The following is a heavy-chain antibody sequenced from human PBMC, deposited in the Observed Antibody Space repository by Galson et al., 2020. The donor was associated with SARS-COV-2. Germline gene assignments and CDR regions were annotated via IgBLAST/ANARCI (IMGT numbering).Heavy chain of an antibody. CDR1: GFTFSSYA. CDR3: AREGYYYDSSGYYTDAFDI. D-gene: IGHD3-22*01. Sequence: SLKISCAASGFTFSSYAMHWVRQAPGKGLEWVAVISYDGSNKYYADSVKGRFTISRDNSKNTLYLQMNSLRAEDTAVYYCAREGYYYDSSGYYTDAFDIWGQGTMVTVSS. CDR2: ISYDGSNK. V-gene: IGHV3-30*04. J-gene: IGHJ3*02.